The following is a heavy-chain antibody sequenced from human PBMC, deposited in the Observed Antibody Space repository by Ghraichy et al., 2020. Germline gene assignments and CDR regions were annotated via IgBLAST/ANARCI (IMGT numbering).Heavy chain of an antibody. J-gene: IGHJ4*02. CDR3: ATPTGDWSY. D-gene: IGHD7-27*01. CDR1: GFTFRSYG. CDR2: IWYDGSKS. V-gene: IGHV3-33*01. Sequence: GGSLRLSCEASGFTFRSYGMHWVRQAPGKGLEWVAAIWYDGSKSYYADSVRGRFTISRDNSKNTLFLQMGSLGVDDTALYYCATPTGDWSYWGQGILVTVSS.